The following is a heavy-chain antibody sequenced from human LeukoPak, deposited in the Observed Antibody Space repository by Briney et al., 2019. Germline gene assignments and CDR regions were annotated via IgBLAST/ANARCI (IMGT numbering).Heavy chain of an antibody. J-gene: IGHJ4*02. CDR3: ARSRGLVYFDY. V-gene: IGHV3-53*01. Sequence: GGSLRLSCAASGFTVSSNYMSWVRQAPGKGLEWVSVIYSGGSTYYADSVKGRFTIPRDNSKNTLYLQMNSLRAEDTAVYYCARSRGLVYFDYWGQGTLVTVSS. CDR2: IYSGGST. D-gene: IGHD3-10*01. CDR1: GFTVSSNY.